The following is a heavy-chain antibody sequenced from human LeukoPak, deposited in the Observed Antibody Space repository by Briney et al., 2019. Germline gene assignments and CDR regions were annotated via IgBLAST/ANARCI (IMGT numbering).Heavy chain of an antibody. Sequence: GGSLRLSCAASGFTFSRYAMNWVRQAPGKGLEWVSAISGSGGSTFYADSVKGRFTISRDNSKNTLYLQMNSLRAEDTAVYYCARGGSYLSAFDIWGQGTMVTVSS. V-gene: IGHV3-23*01. CDR2: ISGSGGST. D-gene: IGHD1-26*01. CDR3: ARGGSYLSAFDI. J-gene: IGHJ3*02. CDR1: GFTFSRYA.